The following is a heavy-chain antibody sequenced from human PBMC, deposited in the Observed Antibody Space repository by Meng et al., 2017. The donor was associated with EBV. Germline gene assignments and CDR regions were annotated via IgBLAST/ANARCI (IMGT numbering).Heavy chain of an antibody. CDR1: GSPFTSEK. J-gene: IGHJ5*02. CDR3: ARGPYYYDSSGYYYGEFNP. Sequence: QVQLVPAGAEAKRPGAAVKVTGKASGSPFTSEKITGGRQAPGQGLEWMGWMNPNSGNTGYAQKFQGRVTMTRNTSISTAYMELSSLRSEDTAVYYCARGPYYYDSSGYYYGEFNPWGQGTLVTVSS. CDR2: MNPNSGNT. V-gene: IGHV1-8*01. D-gene: IGHD3-22*01.